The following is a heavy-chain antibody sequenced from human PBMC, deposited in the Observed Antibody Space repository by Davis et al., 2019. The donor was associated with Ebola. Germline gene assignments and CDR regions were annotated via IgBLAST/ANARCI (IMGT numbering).Heavy chain of an antibody. CDR3: ARGRGHYEYSGGDY. CDR1: GYTFNSYY. Sequence: ASVKVSCKASGYTFNSYYIHWVRQAPGQGLEWMGIINPSGGNTTYAQKFQGRVTMTRDTSTRTVYMELSSLRSEDTAVYYCARGRGHYEYSGGDYWGQGTLVTVSS. J-gene: IGHJ4*02. CDR2: INPSGGNT. V-gene: IGHV1-46*02. D-gene: IGHD2-21*01.